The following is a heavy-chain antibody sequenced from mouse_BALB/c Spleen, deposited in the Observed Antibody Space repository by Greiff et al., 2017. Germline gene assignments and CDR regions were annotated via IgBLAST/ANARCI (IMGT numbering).Heavy chain of an antibody. CDR1: GFTFSSYA. J-gene: IGHJ2*01. CDR3: ARAGFDY. V-gene: IGHV5-9-3*01. Sequence: EVQRVESGGGLVKPGGSLKLSCAASGFTFSSYAMSWVRQTPEKRLEWVATISSGGSYTYYPDSVKGRFTISRDNAKNTLYLQMSSLRSEDTAMYYCARAGFDYWGQGTTLTVSS. D-gene: IGHD4-1*01. CDR2: ISSGGSYT.